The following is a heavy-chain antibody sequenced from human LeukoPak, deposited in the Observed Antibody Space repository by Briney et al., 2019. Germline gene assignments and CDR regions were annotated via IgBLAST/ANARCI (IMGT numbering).Heavy chain of an antibody. CDR2: IYYSGST. V-gene: IGHV4-59*01. D-gene: IGHD6-13*01. Sequence: SETPSLTCTVSGVSISPYYWSWMRQPPGKGLEWIGYIYYSGSTNYNPSLKSRITISVDTSKNQFSLKLSSVTAADTAVYYCARAAGGDYWGQGTLVTVSS. J-gene: IGHJ4*02. CDR1: GVSISPYY. CDR3: ARAAGGDY.